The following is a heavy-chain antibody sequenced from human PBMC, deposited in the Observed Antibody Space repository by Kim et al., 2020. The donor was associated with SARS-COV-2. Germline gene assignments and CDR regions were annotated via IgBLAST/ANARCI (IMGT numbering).Heavy chain of an antibody. D-gene: IGHD2-15*01. Sequence: GGSLRLSCAASGFTFSSYSMHWVRQAPGKGLEWVSFISYDSSTIYYADSVKGRFTISRDNSKNSLYLQMNSLRAEDTAVYYCARGGVVAFAATFDYAFA. J-gene: IGHJ3*02. V-gene: IGHV3-48*01. CDR3: ARGGVVAFAATFDYAFA. CDR1: GFTFSSYS. CDR2: ISYDSSTI.